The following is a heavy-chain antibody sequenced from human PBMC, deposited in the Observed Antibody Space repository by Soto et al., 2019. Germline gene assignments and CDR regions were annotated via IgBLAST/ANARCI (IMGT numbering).Heavy chain of an antibody. CDR1: GYAFTTYG. CDR3: ARGRYGDY. V-gene: IGHV1-18*01. Sequence: QVHLVQSGAEVKKPGASVKVSCKGSGYAFTTYGITWVRQAPGQGLEWMGWISAHNGNTNYAQKLQGRVTVNRYTSTSTAYMELRRLSSDDTAMYYCARGRYGDYGGQGALVTVSS. J-gene: IGHJ4*02. D-gene: IGHD1-1*01. CDR2: ISAHNGNT.